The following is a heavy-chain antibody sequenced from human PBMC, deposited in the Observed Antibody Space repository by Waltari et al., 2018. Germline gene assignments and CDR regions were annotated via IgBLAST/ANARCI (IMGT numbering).Heavy chain of an antibody. CDR3: ARELAYSGSYSGSPYP. Sequence: QVQLVQSGAEVKKPGASVKVSCKASGYTFTSYYMHWVRQAPGQGLEWMGQISPRGGRTTYAKKFQGRVTMTRDTSTSTGYMELSSLRSEDTAVYYCARELAYSGSYSGSPYPWGQGTLVTVSS. CDR1: GYTFTSYY. V-gene: IGHV1-46*01. J-gene: IGHJ5*02. D-gene: IGHD1-26*01. CDR2: ISPRGGRT.